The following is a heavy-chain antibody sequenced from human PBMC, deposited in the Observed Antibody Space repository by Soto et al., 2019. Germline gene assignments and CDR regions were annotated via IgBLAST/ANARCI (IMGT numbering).Heavy chain of an antibody. Sequence: ASVKVSCKASGYTFTSYGISWVRQAPGQGLEWMGWINAYNGNTNYAQKLQGRVTMTTDTSMSTAYLELSRLRSEDTAMYYCARDSEGTSSLTHYWGQGTLVTVS. CDR3: ARDSEGTSSLTHY. D-gene: IGHD6-6*01. CDR1: GYTFTSYG. J-gene: IGHJ4*02. V-gene: IGHV1-18*01. CDR2: INAYNGNT.